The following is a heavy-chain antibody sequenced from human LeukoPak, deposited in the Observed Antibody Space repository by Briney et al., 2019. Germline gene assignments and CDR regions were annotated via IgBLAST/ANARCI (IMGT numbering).Heavy chain of an antibody. CDR1: GLTFGDYA. D-gene: IGHD3-10*01. CDR3: TASMVRGVYFDY. V-gene: IGHV3-15*01. CDR2: VKSKTDGGAT. J-gene: IGHJ4*02. Sequence: GGSLRLSCTTSGLTFGDYAINWVRRLPGKGLEWVGRVKSKTDGGATDYAAPVKGRFTISRDDSKNMLYLQMNSLKTEDTAIYYCTASMVRGVYFDYWGQGTLVTVSS.